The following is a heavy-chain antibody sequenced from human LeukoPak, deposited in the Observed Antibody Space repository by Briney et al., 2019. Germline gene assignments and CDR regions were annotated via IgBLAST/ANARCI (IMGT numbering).Heavy chain of an antibody. CDR2: IYYSGST. Sequence: SQTLSLTCTVSGGSISSVGYYWSWIRQHPGKGLEWIGYIYYSGSTYYNPSLKSRVTISVDTSKNQFSLKLSSVTAADTAVYYCASSRPGNYYYYYGMDVWGQGTTVTVSS. J-gene: IGHJ6*02. CDR3: ASSRPGNYYYYYGMDV. V-gene: IGHV4-31*03. CDR1: GGSISSVGYY.